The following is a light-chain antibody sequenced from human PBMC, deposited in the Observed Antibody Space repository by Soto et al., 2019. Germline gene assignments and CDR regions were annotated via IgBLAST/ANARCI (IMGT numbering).Light chain of an antibody. Sequence: EIVLTQSPATLSLSPGERATLSCRASQSVISYLAWYQQKPGQAPSLFIYDASNRATGIPARFSGSGSGTDFILSISSLEPEDFAVYYCQQRSNWPLTFGGGTKVDIK. CDR1: QSVISY. J-gene: IGKJ4*01. V-gene: IGKV3-11*01. CDR3: QQRSNWPLT. CDR2: DAS.